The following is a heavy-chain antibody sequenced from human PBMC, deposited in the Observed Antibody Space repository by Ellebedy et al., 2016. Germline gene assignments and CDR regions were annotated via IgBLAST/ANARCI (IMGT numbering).Heavy chain of an antibody. CDR2: INHSGST. CDR3: ARVRIVVVPAAFFDY. CDR1: GGSFSGYY. D-gene: IGHD2-2*01. J-gene: IGHJ4*02. Sequence: SETLSLTCAVYGGSFSGYYWSWIRQPPGKGLEWIGEINHSGSTNYNPSLKSRDTISVDTSKNQFSLKLSSVTAADTAVYYCARVRIVVVPAAFFDYWGQGTLVTVSS. V-gene: IGHV4-34*01.